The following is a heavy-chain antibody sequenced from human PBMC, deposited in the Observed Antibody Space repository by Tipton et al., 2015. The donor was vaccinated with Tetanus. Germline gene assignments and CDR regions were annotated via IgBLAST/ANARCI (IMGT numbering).Heavy chain of an antibody. CDR3: ARDQARGARGWNYFDY. CDR2: IYYSGST. V-gene: IGHV4-31*02. J-gene: IGHJ4*02. CDR1: GGSISSGGYY. D-gene: IGHD1-26*01. Sequence: LRLSYTVSGGSISSGGYYWSWIRQHPGKDLEWIGDIYYSGSTYYNPSLKSRVSISVDTSKNQFPLKLNSVTAADTAVYYCARDQARGARGWNYFDYWGQGTLVTVSS.